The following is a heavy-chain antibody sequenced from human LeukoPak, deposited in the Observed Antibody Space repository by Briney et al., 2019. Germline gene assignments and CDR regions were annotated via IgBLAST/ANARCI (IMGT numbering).Heavy chain of an antibody. Sequence: ASVKVSCKASGYTSTSYDINWVRQATGQGLEWMGWMNPNSGNTGYAQKFQGRVTMTRNTSISTAYMELSSLRSEDTAVYYCARGVIAARPRRRRSGFDYWGQGTLVTVSS. J-gene: IGHJ4*02. CDR2: MNPNSGNT. V-gene: IGHV1-8*01. CDR3: ARGVIAARPRRRRSGFDY. CDR1: GYTSTSYD. D-gene: IGHD6-6*01.